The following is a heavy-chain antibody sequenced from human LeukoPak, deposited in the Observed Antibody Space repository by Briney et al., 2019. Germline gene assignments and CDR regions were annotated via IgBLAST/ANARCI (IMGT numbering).Heavy chain of an antibody. Sequence: LTGGSLRLSCAASGFTFGSFAMSWVRQAPGKGLEWVSGIVDSGGTTYYADSVRGRFTISRDNSKNILYLEMNSLRVDDTGTYYCAKSFGAFGFIGVARVDVWGRGTLVTVSS. CDR3: AKSFGAFGFIGVARVDV. J-gene: IGHJ2*01. V-gene: IGHV3-23*01. D-gene: IGHD6-19*01. CDR1: GFTFGSFA. CDR2: IVDSGGTT.